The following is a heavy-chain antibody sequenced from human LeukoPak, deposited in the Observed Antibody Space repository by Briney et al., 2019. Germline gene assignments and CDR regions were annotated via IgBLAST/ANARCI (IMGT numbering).Heavy chain of an antibody. V-gene: IGHV4-34*01. Sequence: NPSETLSLTCAVYGGSFSGYYWSWIRQPPGKGLEWIGEISHSGSAKYNPSLKSRVTISVDTSKHQFSLKLSSVTAADTSVYHCARMGRIAAAREYYYGIEVWGQGTTVTVSS. CDR2: ISHSGSA. CDR1: GGSFSGYY. CDR3: ARMGRIAAAREYYYGIEV. J-gene: IGHJ6*02. D-gene: IGHD6-13*01.